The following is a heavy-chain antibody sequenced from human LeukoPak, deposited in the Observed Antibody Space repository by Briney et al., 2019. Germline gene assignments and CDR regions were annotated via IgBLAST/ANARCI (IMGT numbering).Heavy chain of an antibody. Sequence: GGSLRLSCAASGFTFSSYSMNWVRQAPGKGLEWVSSISSSSSYIYYADSVKGRFTISRDNAKNSLYLQMNSLRAEDTAVYYCARASGQWELPGENDYWGQGTLVTVSS. D-gene: IGHD1-26*01. CDR3: ARASGQWELPGENDY. CDR2: ISSSSSYI. V-gene: IGHV3-21*01. J-gene: IGHJ4*02. CDR1: GFTFSSYS.